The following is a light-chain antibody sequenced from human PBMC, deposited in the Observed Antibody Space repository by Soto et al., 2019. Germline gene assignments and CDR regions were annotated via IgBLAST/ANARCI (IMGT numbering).Light chain of an antibody. Sequence: LVLTQSPATLSLSPGERATLAWRASQSITTYLAWYQQRPGQAPRLLIYDASNRAADIPARFSGSGSGTDFTLTISSLEAEDFAVYYCQHRSSWPLTFGQGTRLEI. CDR2: DAS. CDR3: QHRSSWPLT. CDR1: QSITTY. J-gene: IGKJ5*01. V-gene: IGKV3-11*01.